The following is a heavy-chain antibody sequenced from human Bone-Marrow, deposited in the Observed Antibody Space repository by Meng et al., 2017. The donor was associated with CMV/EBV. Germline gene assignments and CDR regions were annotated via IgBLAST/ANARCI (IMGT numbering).Heavy chain of an antibody. CDR2: IYYSGST. Sequence: SETLSLTCTVSGASISSYYWSWIRQPPGKGLEWIGYIYYSGSTNYNPSLKSRVTISVDTSKNQFSLKLSSVTAADTAVYYCARASRGSYYYYGMDVWGQGTPVTGSS. J-gene: IGHJ6*02. CDR3: ARASRGSYYYYGMDV. CDR1: GASISSYY. V-gene: IGHV4-59*01.